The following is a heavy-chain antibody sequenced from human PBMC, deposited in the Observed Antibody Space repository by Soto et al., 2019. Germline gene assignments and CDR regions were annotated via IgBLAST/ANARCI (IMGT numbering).Heavy chain of an antibody. V-gene: IGHV4-34*01. CDR3: ARGEGYGDRLDWFDP. CDR2: INHSGST. D-gene: IGHD4-17*01. J-gene: IGHJ5*02. Sequence: QVQLQQWGAGLLKPSETLSLTCAVYGGSFSGYYWSWIRQPPGKGLEWIGEINHSGSTNYNPSLQSRVTISVDTSKNQFSLKLSSVTAADTAVYYCARGEGYGDRLDWFDPWGQGTLVTVSS. CDR1: GGSFSGYY.